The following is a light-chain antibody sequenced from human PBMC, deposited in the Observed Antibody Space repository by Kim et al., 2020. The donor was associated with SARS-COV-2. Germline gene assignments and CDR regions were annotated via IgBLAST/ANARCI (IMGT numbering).Light chain of an antibody. V-gene: IGLV3-1*01. J-gene: IGLJ3*02. CDR2: QDN. CDR1: KLGDKY. Sequence: SVSPGQTANITCAGDKLGDKYACWYQQRPGQSPVLVIYQDNKRPSGIPERFSGSNSGNTATLTISGTQAMDEADYFCQAWDTSTGVFGGGTQLTVL. CDR3: QAWDTSTGV.